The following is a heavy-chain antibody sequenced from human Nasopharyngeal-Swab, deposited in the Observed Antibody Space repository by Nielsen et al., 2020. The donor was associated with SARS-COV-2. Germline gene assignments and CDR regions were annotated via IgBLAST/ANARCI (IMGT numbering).Heavy chain of an antibody. Sequence: GGSLRLSCAASGFTFRSYGMHWVRQAPGKGLEWVAVILYDGSNKYYADSVKGRFTISRDNSKNTLYLQMNSLRAEDTAVYYCAKDPLYSGYDLRYYFDYWGQGTLVTVSS. J-gene: IGHJ4*02. V-gene: IGHV3-30*18. D-gene: IGHD5-12*01. CDR1: GFTFRSYG. CDR2: ILYDGSNK. CDR3: AKDPLYSGYDLRYYFDY.